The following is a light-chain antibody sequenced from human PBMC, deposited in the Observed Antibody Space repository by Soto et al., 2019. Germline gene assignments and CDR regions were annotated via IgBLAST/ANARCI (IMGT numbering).Light chain of an antibody. Sequence: DIQMTQSPSSLSASVGDEVTITCRASQSIRSYLNWVQQKPGKAPKLLIYAASSLQSGVPSRFSGSGSGTDFTLTISSLQPEDFATYYCQQSYSTPITFGQGTRLEIK. CDR1: QSIRSY. J-gene: IGKJ5*01. CDR2: AAS. V-gene: IGKV1-39*01. CDR3: QQSYSTPIT.